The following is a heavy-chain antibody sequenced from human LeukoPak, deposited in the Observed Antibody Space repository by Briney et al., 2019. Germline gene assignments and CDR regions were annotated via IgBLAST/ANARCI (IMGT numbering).Heavy chain of an antibody. V-gene: IGHV3-74*01. J-gene: IGHJ4*02. CDR3: ARALYGDPHFDY. CDR2: INSDGSST. CDR1: GFTFSSYR. Sequence: SGGSLRLSCAAPGFTFSSYRMHWVRQAPGRGLVWVSRINSDGSSTSYADSVKGRFTISRDNAKNTLYLQMNSLRAEDTAVYYCARALYGDPHFDYWGQGTLVTVSS. D-gene: IGHD4-17*01.